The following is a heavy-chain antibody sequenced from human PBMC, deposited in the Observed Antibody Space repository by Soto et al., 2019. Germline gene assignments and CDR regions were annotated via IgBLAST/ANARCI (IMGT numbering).Heavy chain of an antibody. D-gene: IGHD3-3*01. CDR1: GASFSGYS. CDR2: IYHSGST. Sequence: ASETLSLTCAVYGASFSGYSWSWIRQPPGKGLEWIGYIYHSGSTYYNPSLKSRVTISVDRSKNQFSLKLSSVTAADTAVYYCATGLRFLEWLFHHYYGMDVWGQGTTVNVSS. J-gene: IGHJ6*02. CDR3: ATGLRFLEWLFHHYYGMDV. V-gene: IGHV4-30-2*01.